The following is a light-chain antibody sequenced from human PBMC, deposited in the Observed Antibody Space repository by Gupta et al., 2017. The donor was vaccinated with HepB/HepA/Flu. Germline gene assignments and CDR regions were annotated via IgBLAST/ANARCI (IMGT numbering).Light chain of an antibody. CDR2: GAS. J-gene: IGKJ4*01. CDR1: QSIRSNW. CDR3: QQYGSSPVT. Sequence: EIVLTQSPGTLSLSPGDRATFSCRASQSIRSNWVAWYQQKVGQAPRLLIYGASSRATGISDRFSGSGSGTDFTLTISRLEPEDFAVYYCQQYGSSPVTVGGGTKVEIK. V-gene: IGKV3-20*01.